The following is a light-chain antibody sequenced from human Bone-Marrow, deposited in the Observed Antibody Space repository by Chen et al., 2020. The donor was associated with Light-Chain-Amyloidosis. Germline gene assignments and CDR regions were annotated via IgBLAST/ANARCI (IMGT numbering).Light chain of an antibody. J-gene: IGLJ1*01. CDR1: SSDVGGDNH. CDR2: EVT. V-gene: IGLV2-14*01. CDR3: SSYTITTTLV. Sequence: QSALAQPASVAGSPGQSITISCTRTSSDVGGDNHVSWYQQHPDKAPKLMIYEVTNRPSWVPYRFSGSKSDNTASLTISGLQTEDEADYFCSSYTITTTLVFGSGTRVTVL.